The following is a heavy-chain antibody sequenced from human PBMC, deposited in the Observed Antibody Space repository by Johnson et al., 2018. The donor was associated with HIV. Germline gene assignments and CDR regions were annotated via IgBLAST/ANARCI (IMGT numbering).Heavy chain of an antibody. D-gene: IGHD3-22*01. CDR3: AKDVGNYWPNAFDI. CDR1: GFVFSDYV. V-gene: IGHV3-30*02. CDR2: IRYDGSGK. Sequence: QVQLVESGGGVVQPGGSLTLSCAASGFVFSDYVMHWVRQALGKGLDWVTFIRYDGSGKYYADSVNGRFTISRDNSKNTLYLQMNSLRAEDTAVYYCAKDVGNYWPNAFDIWGQGTTVTVSS. J-gene: IGHJ3*02.